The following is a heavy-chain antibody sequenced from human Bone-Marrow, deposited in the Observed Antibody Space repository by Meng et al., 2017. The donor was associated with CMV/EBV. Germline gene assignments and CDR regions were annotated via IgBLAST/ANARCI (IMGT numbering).Heavy chain of an antibody. CDR2: ISSSSSYI. J-gene: IGHJ4*02. D-gene: IGHD3-22*01. CDR3: ARDRGGVYYDSSGFVDY. V-gene: IGHV3-21*01. CDR1: GFTFSSYS. Sequence: GGSLRLSCAASGFTFSSYSVNWVRQAPGKGLEWVSSISSSSSYIYYADSVKGRFTISRDNAKNSLYLQMNSLRAEDTAVYYCARDRGGVYYDSSGFVDYWGQGTLVTVSS.